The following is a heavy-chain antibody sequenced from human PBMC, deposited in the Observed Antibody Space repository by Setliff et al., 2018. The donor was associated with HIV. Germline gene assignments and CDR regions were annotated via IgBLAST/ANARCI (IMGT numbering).Heavy chain of an antibody. Sequence: RTLSLTCTVSGGSISSSSYYWGWIRQPPGKGLEWVANINEDGSEKYYVDSVKGRFTISRDNAKNSLYLQMNSLRAEDTAVYYCARTVAGTDYWGQGTLVTVSS. CDR3: ARTVAGTDY. J-gene: IGHJ4*02. CDR2: INEDGSEK. D-gene: IGHD6-19*01. CDR1: GGSISSSSYY. V-gene: IGHV3-7*03.